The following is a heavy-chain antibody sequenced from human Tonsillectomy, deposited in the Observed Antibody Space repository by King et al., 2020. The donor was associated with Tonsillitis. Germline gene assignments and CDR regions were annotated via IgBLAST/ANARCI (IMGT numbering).Heavy chain of an antibody. D-gene: IGHD2-15*01. CDR1: GGSISSGGYY. Sequence: VQLQESGPGLVKPSQTLSLTCTVSGGSISSGGYYWSWIRQHPGKGLEWIGYIYYSGSTYYNPSLKSRVTISVDTSKNQFSLKLSSVTAADTAVYYCAGGVIDIVGVVAAPPGYWGQGTLVTVSS. CDR3: AGGVIDIVGVVAAPPGY. J-gene: IGHJ4*02. CDR2: IYYSGST. V-gene: IGHV4-31*03.